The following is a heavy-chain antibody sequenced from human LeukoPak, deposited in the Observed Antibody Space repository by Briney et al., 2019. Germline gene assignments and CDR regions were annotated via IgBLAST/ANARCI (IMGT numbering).Heavy chain of an antibody. V-gene: IGHV1-18*01. CDR2: ISAYNGNT. J-gene: IGHJ3*02. Sequence: ASVKVSCKASGYTFTSYGISWVRQAPGQGLEWMGWISAYNGNTNYVQKLQGRVTMTTDTSPSTAYTWMRRLRSDDTAVYYCARRLYYYDSSGYYYVGAFDIWGQGTMVTVSS. CDR1: GYTFTSYG. CDR3: ARRLYYYDSSGYYYVGAFDI. D-gene: IGHD3-22*01.